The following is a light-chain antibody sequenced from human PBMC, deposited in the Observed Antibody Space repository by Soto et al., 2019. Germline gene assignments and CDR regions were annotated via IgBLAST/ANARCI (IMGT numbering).Light chain of an antibody. CDR3: QQYVNSPFT. CDR2: EAS. V-gene: IGKV3-20*01. Sequence: FVLTQSPGTLSLSPGERATFSCRASQSVRGNYIAWYQQKPGQAPRVLIFEASKRATGTPDRFSGSGSGTDFTLTISRLEPEDFAAFYCQQYVNSPFTFGQGTKLEI. CDR1: QSVRGNY. J-gene: IGKJ2*01.